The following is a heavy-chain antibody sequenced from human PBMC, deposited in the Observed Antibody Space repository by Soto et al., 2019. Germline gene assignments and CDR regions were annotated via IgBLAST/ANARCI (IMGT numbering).Heavy chain of an antibody. J-gene: IGHJ4*02. V-gene: IGHV3-30-3*01. Sequence: GGSLRLSCAASGFTFSSYAMHWVRQAPGKGLEWVAVISYDGSNKYYADSVKGRFTISRDNSKNTLYLQMNSLRAEDTAVYYCAREKEVVVVVAATMGYWGQGTLVTVSS. CDR2: ISYDGSNK. CDR1: GFTFSSYA. CDR3: AREKEVVVVVAATMGY. D-gene: IGHD2-15*01.